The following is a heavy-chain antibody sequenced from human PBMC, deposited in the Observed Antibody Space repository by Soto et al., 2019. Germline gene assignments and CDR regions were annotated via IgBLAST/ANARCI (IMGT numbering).Heavy chain of an antibody. CDR2: IYYSGST. Sequence: SGTLDLTCTVSGGSISSYYWSWIRQPPGKGLEWIGYIYYSGSTNYNPSLKSRVTISVDTSKNQFSLKLSSVTAADTAVYYCARARTRGYYYYVMASWGKGTTVTVPS. J-gene: IGHJ6*04. D-gene: IGHD4-17*01. CDR1: GGSISSYY. V-gene: IGHV4-59*01. CDR3: ARARTRGYYYYVMAS.